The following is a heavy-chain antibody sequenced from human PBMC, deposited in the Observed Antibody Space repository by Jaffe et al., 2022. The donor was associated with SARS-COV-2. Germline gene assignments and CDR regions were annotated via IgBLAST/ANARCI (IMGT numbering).Heavy chain of an antibody. CDR3: AKDLSSGWGRFDY. Sequence: EVQLVESGGGSVQPGGSLRLSCAASGFTFSTNWMHWVRQAPGKGLMWVSRINSDGSTTSYADSVKGRFTISRDNAKNTLYLQMNSLRAEDTAVYYCAKDLSSGWGRFDYWGQGVLVTVSS. CDR1: GFTFSTNW. D-gene: IGHD6-19*01. CDR2: INSDGSTT. J-gene: IGHJ4*02. V-gene: IGHV3-74*01.